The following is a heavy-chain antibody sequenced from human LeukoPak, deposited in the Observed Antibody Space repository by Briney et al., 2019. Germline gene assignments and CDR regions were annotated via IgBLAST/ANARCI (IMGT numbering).Heavy chain of an antibody. CDR3: ARDMGGSSWYGGNGCKLDY. CDR2: IYHSGST. J-gene: IGHJ4*02. Sequence: SETLSLTCTVSGYSISSGYYWGWIRQPPGKGLEWIGSIYHSGSTYYNPSLKSRVTISVDTSKNQFSLKLSSVTAADTAVYYCARDMGGSSWYGGNGCKLDYWGQGTLVTVSS. CDR1: GYSISSGYY. V-gene: IGHV4-38-2*02. D-gene: IGHD6-13*01.